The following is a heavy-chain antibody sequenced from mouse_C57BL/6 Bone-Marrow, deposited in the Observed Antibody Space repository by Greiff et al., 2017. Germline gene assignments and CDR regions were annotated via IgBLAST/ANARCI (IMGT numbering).Heavy chain of an antibody. CDR1: GYTFTSYW. V-gene: IGHV1-59*01. D-gene: IGHD2-3*01. CDR2: IDPSDSYT. J-gene: IGHJ4*01. Sequence: VQLQQPGAELVRPGTSVKLSCKASGYTFTSYWMHWVKQRPGQGLEWIGVIDPSDSYTNYNQKFKGKATLTVYTSSSTAYMQLSSLTSEDSAVYYCARLVVYDGFYYAMDYWGQGTSVTVSS. CDR3: ARLVVYDGFYYAMDY.